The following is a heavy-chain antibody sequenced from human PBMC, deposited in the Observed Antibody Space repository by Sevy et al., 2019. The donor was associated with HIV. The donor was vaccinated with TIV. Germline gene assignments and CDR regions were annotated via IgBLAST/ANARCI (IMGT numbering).Heavy chain of an antibody. J-gene: IGHJ4*02. Sequence: GGSLRLSCAASAFTFSSYGMHWVRQAPGKGLEWVAVIWYDGSNKYYADSVKGRFTISRDNSKNTLYLQMNGLRAEDTAVYYCARGDKDSSGYYYFDYWGQGTLVTVSS. V-gene: IGHV3-33*01. CDR1: AFTFSSYG. CDR3: ARGDKDSSGYYYFDY. D-gene: IGHD3-22*01. CDR2: IWYDGSNK.